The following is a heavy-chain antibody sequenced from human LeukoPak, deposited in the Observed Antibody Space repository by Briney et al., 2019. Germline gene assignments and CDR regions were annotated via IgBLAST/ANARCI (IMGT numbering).Heavy chain of an antibody. CDR2: IYYSGST. CDR1: GGSISSYY. V-gene: IGHV4-59*08. J-gene: IGHJ4*02. CDR3: ARCEFKAGYFDY. Sequence: SSETLSLTCTVSGGSISSYYWSWIRQPPGKGLEWIGYIYYSGSTNYNPSLQSRVTISVDTSKNQFSLKLSSVTAADTAVYYCARCEFKAGYFDYWGQGTLVTVSS.